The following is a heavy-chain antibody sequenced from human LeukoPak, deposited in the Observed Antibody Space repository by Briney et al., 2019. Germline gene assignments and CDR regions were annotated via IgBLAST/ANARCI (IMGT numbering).Heavy chain of an antibody. CDR3: TTEGGTYYYDSSGYYYFDY. V-gene: IGHV3-15*01. D-gene: IGHD3-22*01. J-gene: IGHJ4*02. CDR2: IKSKTDGGTT. Sequence: GGSLRLSCGASGFTFSNAWMSWVRQAPGKGLEWVGRIKSKTDGGTTDYAAPVKGRFTISRDDSKNTLYLQMNSLKTEDTAVYYCTTEGGTYYYDSSGYYYFDYWGQGTLVTVSS. CDR1: GFTFSNAW.